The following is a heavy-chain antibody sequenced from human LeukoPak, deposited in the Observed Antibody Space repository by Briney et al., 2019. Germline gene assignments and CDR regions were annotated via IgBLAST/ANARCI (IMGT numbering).Heavy chain of an antibody. CDR2: INPNSGGT. CDR1: GYTFTGYY. CDR3: ARGTYSSGWGAFDI. D-gene: IGHD6-19*01. J-gene: IGHJ3*02. Sequence: ASVKVSCKASGYTFTGYYMHWVRQAPGQGLEWMGWINPNSGGTNYAQKFQGRVTMTRDTSISTAYMELSRLRSDDTAVYYCARGTYSSGWGAFDIWGQGTMVTVSS. V-gene: IGHV1-2*02.